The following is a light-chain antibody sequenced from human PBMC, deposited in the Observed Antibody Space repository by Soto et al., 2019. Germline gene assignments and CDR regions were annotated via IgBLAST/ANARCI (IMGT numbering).Light chain of an antibody. CDR2: EVS. Sequence: QSVLTQPASVSGSPGQSITISXXGXXXXFGSYNLVSWYQQHPGKAPKLMIYEVSKRPSGVSNRFSGSKSGNTASLTISGLQAEDEADYYCCSYAGSSTLGVFGPGTXV. CDR1: XXXFGSYNL. V-gene: IGLV2-23*02. CDR3: CSYAGSSTLGV. J-gene: IGLJ1*01.